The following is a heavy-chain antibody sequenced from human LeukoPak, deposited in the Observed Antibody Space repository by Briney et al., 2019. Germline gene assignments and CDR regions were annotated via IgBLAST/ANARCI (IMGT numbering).Heavy chain of an antibody. CDR2: INGDGKST. D-gene: IGHD2-2*01. Sequence: SGGSLRLSCATSGFTFSNYWMHWVRQVPGKGLVWVSRINGDGKSTRNTDSVEGRFTISRDNAKNTLYLQMNSLRAEDTAVYYCAREGLNCSSSSCQRATFDYWGQGTLVTVSS. CDR1: GFTFSNYW. J-gene: IGHJ4*02. CDR3: AREGLNCSSSSCQRATFDY. V-gene: IGHV3-74*01.